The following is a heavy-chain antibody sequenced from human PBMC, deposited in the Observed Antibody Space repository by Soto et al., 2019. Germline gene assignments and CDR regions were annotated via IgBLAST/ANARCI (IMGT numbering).Heavy chain of an antibody. Sequence: PGESLKISCRGSGYNFSKFWIGWVRQMPVKGLEWMGIIYPGDSDTRSRPLFQGQVTISADKSISTAYLQWSSLKASDTAMYYCARTSAAGKYYYGMDVWGQGTTVTVSS. CDR1: GYNFSKFW. D-gene: IGHD6-13*01. CDR3: ARTSAAGKYYYGMDV. CDR2: IYPGDSDT. J-gene: IGHJ6*02. V-gene: IGHV5-51*01.